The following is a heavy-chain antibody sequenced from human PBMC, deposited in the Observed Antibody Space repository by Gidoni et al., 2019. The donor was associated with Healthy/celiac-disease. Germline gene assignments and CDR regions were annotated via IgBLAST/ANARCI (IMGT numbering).Heavy chain of an antibody. J-gene: IGHJ6*02. Sequence: QVQLVESGGGVVQPGRSLRLSCAASGFTLSSYGMPWVRQAPGKGLEWVAVIWYDGSNKYYADSVKGRFTISRDNSKNTLYLQMNSLRAEDTAVYYCARDDYYDSSGWVPTYYYYGMDVWGQGTTGHRLL. V-gene: IGHV3-33*01. CDR3: ARDDYYDSSGWVPTYYYYGMDV. CDR1: GFTLSSYG. CDR2: IWYDGSNK. D-gene: IGHD3-22*01.